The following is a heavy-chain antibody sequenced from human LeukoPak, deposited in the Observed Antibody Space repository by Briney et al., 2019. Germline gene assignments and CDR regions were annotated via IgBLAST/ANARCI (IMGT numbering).Heavy chain of an antibody. V-gene: IGHV3-48*03. CDR1: GFTSSNYE. CDR2: ISTSGSTT. Sequence: GGSLSLSCAVSGFTSSNYEVNWVRQAPGKGLEWISYISTSGSTTYYADSVKGRFSISRDNAKNSLYLQMNSLRVEDTAVYYCARRFDIWGQGTMVIVSA. J-gene: IGHJ3*02. CDR3: ARRFDI.